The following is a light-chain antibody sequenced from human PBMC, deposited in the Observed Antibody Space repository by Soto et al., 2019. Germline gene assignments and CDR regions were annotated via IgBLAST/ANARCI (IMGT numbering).Light chain of an antibody. CDR2: DAS. CDR1: QFIDRY. CDR3: QQRSNLPPT. V-gene: IGKV3-11*01. J-gene: IGKJ5*01. Sequence: EIVLTQSQATLSFSPGERANLSCRASQFIDRYLAWYRQIPGQAPRLLIYDASNRATGIPDRFSGGGSGTDFTLTISSLEPEDFAVYYCQQRSNLPPTFGQGTRLEIK.